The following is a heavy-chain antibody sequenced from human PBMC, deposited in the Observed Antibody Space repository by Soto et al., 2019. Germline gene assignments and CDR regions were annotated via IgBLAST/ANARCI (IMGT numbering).Heavy chain of an antibody. J-gene: IGHJ4*02. Sequence: PGGSLRLSCAASGFTFCRYGMHWVRQAPGKGLEWVAVIWNDGSNKDYADSVKGRFTISRDNSKNTLYLQMNSLRAEDTAIYYCARVFRPTYDNSGYHIGYWGQGSLVTVSS. CDR3: ARVFRPTYDNSGYHIGY. V-gene: IGHV3-33*01. D-gene: IGHD3-22*01. CDR1: GFTFCRYG. CDR2: IWNDGSNK.